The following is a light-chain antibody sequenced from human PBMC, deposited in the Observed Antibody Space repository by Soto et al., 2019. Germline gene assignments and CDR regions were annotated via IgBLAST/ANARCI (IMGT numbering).Light chain of an antibody. CDR3: QHSDNLPLT. CDR2: YAS. Sequence: DIQMTQSPSTLSASVGDRVTITCRASQISNRWLAWYQQRPVKAPKLLIYYASNLKTGVSSRFSGSGSGTHFTFTITSLQSEDVASYYCQHSDNLPLTFGGGTKVDNK. V-gene: IGKV1-33*01. J-gene: IGKJ4*01. CDR1: QISNRW.